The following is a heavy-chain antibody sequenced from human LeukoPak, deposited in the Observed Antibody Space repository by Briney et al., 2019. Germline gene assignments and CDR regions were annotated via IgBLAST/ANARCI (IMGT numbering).Heavy chain of an antibody. CDR2: IGISSGNT. CDR3: VKWGVEADMGA. D-gene: IGHD3-10*01. V-gene: IGHV3-48*01. Sequence: GGSLRLSCAASGFNFIDYSMNWVRQAPGKGPEWISYIGISSGNTKYADSVKGRFTISRDKARNSLYLQMNSLRVEDTGVYHCVKWGVEADMGAWGQGTLVTVSS. CDR1: GFNFIDYS. J-gene: IGHJ5*02.